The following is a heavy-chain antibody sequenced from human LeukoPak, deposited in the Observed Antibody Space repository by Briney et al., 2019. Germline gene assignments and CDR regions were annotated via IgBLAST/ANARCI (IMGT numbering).Heavy chain of an antibody. J-gene: IGHJ4*02. V-gene: IGHV4-30-2*01. D-gene: IGHD6-13*01. Sequence: PSETLSLTCTVSGGSISSGGYYWSWIRQPPGKGLEWIGYIYHSGSTYYNPSLKSRVTISVDTSKNQFSLKLSSVTAADAAVYYCARRRYSSSWDDYWGQGTLVTVSS. CDR1: GGSISSGGYY. CDR3: ARRRYSSSWDDY. CDR2: IYHSGST.